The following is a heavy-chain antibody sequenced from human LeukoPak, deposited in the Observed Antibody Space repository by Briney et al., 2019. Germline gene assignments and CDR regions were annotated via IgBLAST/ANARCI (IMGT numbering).Heavy chain of an antibody. CDR3: ARAEQLGPFDY. V-gene: IGHV4-59*01. CDR2: IYYSGST. CDR1: GGSISSYY. J-gene: IGHJ4*02. Sequence: PSETLSLTCTVSGGSISSYYWSWIRQPPGKGLEWIGYIYYSGSTNYNPSLKSRVTISVDTSKNQFSLKLSSVTAADTVVYYCARAEQLGPFDYWGQGTLVTVSS. D-gene: IGHD6-13*01.